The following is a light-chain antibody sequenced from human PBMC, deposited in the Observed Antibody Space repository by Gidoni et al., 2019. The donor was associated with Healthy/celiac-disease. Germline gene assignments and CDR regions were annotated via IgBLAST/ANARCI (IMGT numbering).Light chain of an antibody. V-gene: IGKV1-33*01. Sequence: DIHMTQSPSSLSASVGDRVTITCQASQDISNYLNWYQQKPGKAPKLLIYDASNFETGVPSRFSGSGSGTDFTFTISSLQPEDIATYYCQQYDNLPTFGGGTKVEIK. J-gene: IGKJ4*01. CDR1: QDISNY. CDR2: DAS. CDR3: QQYDNLPT.